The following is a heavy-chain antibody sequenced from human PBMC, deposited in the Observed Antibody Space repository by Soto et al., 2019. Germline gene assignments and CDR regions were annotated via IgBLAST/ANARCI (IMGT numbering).Heavy chain of an antibody. D-gene: IGHD2-2*01. J-gene: IGHJ5*02. V-gene: IGHV4-30-4*08. CDR3: AKYQPPELEP. CDR2: ISDSGIT. Sequence: PLSLTWCFSGARIGRTDGYWTWIRQSPGKGLEWIGYISDSGITFYNPSLSSRLTIALDTSNNHFSLKLNSVTAADTAVYYCAKYQPPELEPWGQGIPVTVS. CDR1: GARIGRTDGY.